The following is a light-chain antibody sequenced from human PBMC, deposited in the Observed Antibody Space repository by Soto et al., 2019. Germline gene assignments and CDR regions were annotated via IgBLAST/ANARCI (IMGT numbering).Light chain of an antibody. CDR2: EGF. CDR3: CSHAGSKTYV. V-gene: IGLV2-23*01. Sequence: QSALTQPASVSGSPGQSITISCTGTSSDAGSGNVVSWYQHYPGKAPQLIIYEGFKRPSGVSSRFSGSKSGNTASLTISGLQAEDEAEYYCCSHAGSKTYVFGTGTKVTVL. J-gene: IGLJ1*01. CDR1: SSDAGSGNV.